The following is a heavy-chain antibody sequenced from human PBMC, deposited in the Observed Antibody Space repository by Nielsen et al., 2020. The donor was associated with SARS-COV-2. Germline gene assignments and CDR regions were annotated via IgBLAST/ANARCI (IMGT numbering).Heavy chain of an antibody. CDR2: IYSGGST. Sequence: ESLKISCAASGFTVSSNYMSWVRQAPGKGLEWVSVIYSGGSTYYADSVKGRFTISRDNAENSLSLQMNSLRAEDTAVYYCARESVTGTDAFDIWGQRTVVTVSS. CDR3: ARESVTGTDAFDI. V-gene: IGHV3-66*01. D-gene: IGHD6-19*01. CDR1: GFTVSSNY. J-gene: IGHJ3*02.